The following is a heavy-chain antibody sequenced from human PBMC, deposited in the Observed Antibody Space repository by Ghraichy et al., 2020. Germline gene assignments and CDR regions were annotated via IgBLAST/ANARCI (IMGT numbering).Heavy chain of an antibody. CDR2: INPNNGGT. Sequence: ASVKVSCKTSGYTFTGHYMHWVRQAPGQGLEWMGWINPNNGGTNYAQKFQGRVTMTRDTSISTAYMELSSLTSDDTAVYYGGRDHDILRGLGLTEAYWGQGTLVTVSS. CDR1: GYTFTGHY. V-gene: IGHV1-2*02. CDR3: GRDHDILRGLGLTEAY. J-gene: IGHJ4*02. D-gene: IGHD3-9*01.